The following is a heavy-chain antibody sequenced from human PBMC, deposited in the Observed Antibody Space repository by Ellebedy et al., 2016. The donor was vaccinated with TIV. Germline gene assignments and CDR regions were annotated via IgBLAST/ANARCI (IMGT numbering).Heavy chain of an antibody. CDR2: VNCGSGGP. V-gene: IGHV1-2*02. J-gene: IGHJ5*02. CDR1: GYIFTAYY. D-gene: IGHD3-3*01. Sequence: AASVKVSCKASGYIFTAYYIHWVRQAPGQGLEWMGWVNCGSGGPDYAQKFRGRVTLTTDTSSSTAYMELRSLKSDDTAVYYGAREERKVSGPVDPWGQGTLVTVSS. CDR3: AREERKVSGPVDP.